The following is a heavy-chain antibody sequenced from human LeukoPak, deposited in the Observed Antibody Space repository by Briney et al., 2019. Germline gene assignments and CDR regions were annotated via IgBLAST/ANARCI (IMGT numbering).Heavy chain of an antibody. CDR3: ARGGTGSLGSPHYYYYGMDV. CDR1: GYTFTGHY. J-gene: IGHJ6*02. D-gene: IGHD1-1*01. V-gene: IGHV1-2*02. Sequence: ASVKVSCKASGYTFTGHYMHWVRQAPGQGLEWMGWINPNSGGTNYAQKFQGRVTMTRDTSISTAYMELSRLRSDDTAVYYCARGGTGSLGSPHYYYYGMDVWGQGTTVTVSS. CDR2: INPNSGGT.